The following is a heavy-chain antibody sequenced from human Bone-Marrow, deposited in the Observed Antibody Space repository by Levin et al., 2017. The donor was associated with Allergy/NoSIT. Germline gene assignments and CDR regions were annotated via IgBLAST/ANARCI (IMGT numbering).Heavy chain of an antibody. CDR1: GGSVKSGNYY. CDR2: VYYIGST. Sequence: GSLRLSCSVSGGSVKSGNYYWSWIRQPPGTGLEWIGEVYYIGSTKYSPSLKNRVTISIDTSKNHFSLNLTSVTSADTAVYYCARDHRVYYYGLDVWGQGTTVTVSS. V-gene: IGHV4-61*03. CDR3: ARDHRVYYYGLDV. J-gene: IGHJ6*02.